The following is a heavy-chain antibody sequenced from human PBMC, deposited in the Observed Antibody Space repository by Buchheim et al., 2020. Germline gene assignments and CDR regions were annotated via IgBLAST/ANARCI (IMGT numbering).Heavy chain of an antibody. J-gene: IGHJ1*01. V-gene: IGHV3-11*04. D-gene: IGHD3-10*01. CDR3: ATDPHYPSGSY. Sequence: QVQLVESGGGLVKPGGSLRLSCAASGFSFRDSYMSWIRQAPGKGLEWLSYISSSGRTIHYADSVKGRFTISRDNAKNSLYRQMNSLRVEDTAVYYCATDPHYPSGSYWGRGTL. CDR1: GFSFRDSY. CDR2: ISSSGRTI.